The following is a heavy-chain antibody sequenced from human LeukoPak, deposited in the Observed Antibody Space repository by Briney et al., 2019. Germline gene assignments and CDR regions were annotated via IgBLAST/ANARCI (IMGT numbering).Heavy chain of an antibody. V-gene: IGHV2-5*02. J-gene: IGHJ3*02. CDR1: GFSLSTSGVG. D-gene: IGHD3-10*01. CDR2: IYWDDDK. CDR3: AHRGFDGSGGIAFDI. Sequence: SGPTVVKPTQTLTLTCTFSGFSLSTSGVGVGWVRQPPGKALEWLALIYWDDDKRYSPSLKSRLTITKDTSKNQVVLTMTNMDPVDTATYYCAHRGFDGSGGIAFDIWGQGTMVTVSS.